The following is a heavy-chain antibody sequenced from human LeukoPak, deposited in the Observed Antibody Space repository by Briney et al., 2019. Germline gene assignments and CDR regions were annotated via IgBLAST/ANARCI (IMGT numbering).Heavy chain of an antibody. CDR3: ARLTATAGTRWFDP. Sequence: GESLKISCKGSGYSFTTYWIGWVRRMPGKGLEWMGIIYPGDSDTRYSPSFQGQVIISADKSISTAYLQWSSLKASDTAMYYCARLTATAGTRWFDPWGQGTLVTVSS. V-gene: IGHV5-51*01. CDR2: IYPGDSDT. J-gene: IGHJ5*02. CDR1: GYSFTTYW. D-gene: IGHD6-13*01.